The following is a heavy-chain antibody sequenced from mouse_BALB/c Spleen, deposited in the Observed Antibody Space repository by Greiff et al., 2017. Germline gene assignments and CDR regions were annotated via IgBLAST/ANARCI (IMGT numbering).Heavy chain of an antibody. J-gene: IGHJ1*01. CDR2: ISSGSSTI. CDR3: ARGYGYGYWYFDV. Sequence: EVMLVESGGGLVQPGGSRKLSCAASGFTFSSFGMHWVRQAPEKGLEWVAYISSGSSTIYYADTVKGRFTISRDNPKNTLFLQMSSLKSEDTAMYYCARGYGYGYWYFDVWGAGTTVTVSS. D-gene: IGHD1-2*01. CDR1: GFTFSSFG. V-gene: IGHV5-17*02.